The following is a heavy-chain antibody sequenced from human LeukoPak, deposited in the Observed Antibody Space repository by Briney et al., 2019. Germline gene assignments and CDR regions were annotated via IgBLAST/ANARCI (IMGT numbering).Heavy chain of an antibody. V-gene: IGHV3-66*01. CDR3: ARVNTGYNSNWGRDFDC. J-gene: IGHJ4*02. Sequence: QPGGSLRLSCEVSGVTVTSSYMSWVRQAPGKGLELVSVIYSGGDTYYADSVKGRCTVSRDISKNTLYLQMNSLRAEDTAVYYCARVNTGYNSNWGRDFDCWGQGTLVTVSS. CDR1: GVTVTSSY. D-gene: IGHD4-11*01. CDR2: IYSGGDT.